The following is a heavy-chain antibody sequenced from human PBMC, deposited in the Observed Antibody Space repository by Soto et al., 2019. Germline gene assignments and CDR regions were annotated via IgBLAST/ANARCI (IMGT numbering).Heavy chain of an antibody. CDR2: ISYDGRNK. CDR3: ARSEVAVAAPFDY. D-gene: IGHD6-19*01. CDR1: GFIFSTSV. J-gene: IGHJ4*02. Sequence: QVQLVESGGGVVQPGRSLRLSCAASGFIFSTSVMHWVRQAPGKGLEWVAVISYDGRNKDYADSVKGRFTISRDNSKNTLHLQMNSLRPEATALYYCARSEVAVAAPFDYWGQGTLVTVSS. V-gene: IGHV3-30*04.